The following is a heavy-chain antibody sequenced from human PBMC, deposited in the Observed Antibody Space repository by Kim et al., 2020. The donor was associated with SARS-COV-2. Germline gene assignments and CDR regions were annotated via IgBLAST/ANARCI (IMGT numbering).Heavy chain of an antibody. V-gene: IGHV1-69*13. CDR2: IIPIFGTA. Sequence: SVKVSCKASGGTFSSYAISWVRQAPGQGLEWMGGIIPIFGTANYAQKFQGRVTITADESTSTAYMELSSLRSEDTAVYYCARDPDYYDSSGYYFRHGSHLPWGQGTLVTVSS. CDR1: GGTFSSYA. J-gene: IGHJ4*02. CDR3: ARDPDYYDSSGYYFRHGSHLP. D-gene: IGHD3-22*01.